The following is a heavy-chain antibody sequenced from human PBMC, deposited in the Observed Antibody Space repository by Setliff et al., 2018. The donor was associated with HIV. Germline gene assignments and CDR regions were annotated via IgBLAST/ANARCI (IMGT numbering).Heavy chain of an antibody. CDR1: GGSISSGGYS. Sequence: SSETLSLTCVVSGGSISSGGYSWTWIRQPPGKGLEWIGYIFHSGTSYYNPSLKSRVTISPDRSRNQFSLNLTSVTAADTAVYYCASVEKNNYYYGLDVWGQGITVTVSS. CDR2: IFHSGTS. V-gene: IGHV4-30-2*01. D-gene: IGHD1-1*01. CDR3: ASVEKNNYYYGLDV. J-gene: IGHJ6*02.